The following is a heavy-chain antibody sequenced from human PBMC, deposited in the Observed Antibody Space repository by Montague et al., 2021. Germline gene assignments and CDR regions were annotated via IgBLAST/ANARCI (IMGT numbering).Heavy chain of an antibody. Sequence: SVKVSCKASGYTFISYGISWMRQAPGQGLEWMGWISAYNGNTNYAQKLQGRVTMTTDTSTSTAYMELRSLRSDDTAVYYCASSFGSGSYYYFDYWGQGTLVTVSS. CDR1: GYTFISYG. V-gene: IGHV1-18*01. CDR3: ASSFGSGSYYYFDY. CDR2: ISAYNGNT. D-gene: IGHD6-19*01. J-gene: IGHJ4*02.